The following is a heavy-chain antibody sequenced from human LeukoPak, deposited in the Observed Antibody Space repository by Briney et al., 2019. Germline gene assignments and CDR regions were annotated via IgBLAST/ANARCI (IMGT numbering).Heavy chain of an antibody. J-gene: IGHJ4*02. D-gene: IGHD3-3*01. CDR3: ARDGSYYDFWSGYNYLDY. CDR1: GYTFTSYD. CDR2: MNPNSGNT. V-gene: IGHV1-8*03. Sequence: GASVKVSCKASGYTFTSYDINWVRQATGQGLEWMGWMNPNSGNTGYAQKFQGRVTITADESTSTAYMELSSLRSEDTAVYYCARDGSYYDFWSGYNYLDYWGQGTLVTVSS.